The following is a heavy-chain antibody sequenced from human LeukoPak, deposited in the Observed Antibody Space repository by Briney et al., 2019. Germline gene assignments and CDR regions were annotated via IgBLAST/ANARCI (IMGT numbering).Heavy chain of an antibody. V-gene: IGHV3-23*01. D-gene: IGHD3-22*01. CDR2: ISGSGGST. Sequence: GGSLRLSCAASGFTFSNYAMSWVRQTPGKGLEWVSAISGSGGSTYYADSVKGRFTIARDNSKNTLYLQMNSLRAEDTALYYCAKDPLRYYDTPGENWFDPWGQGTLVTASS. J-gene: IGHJ5*02. CDR3: AKDPLRYYDTPGENWFDP. CDR1: GFTFSNYA.